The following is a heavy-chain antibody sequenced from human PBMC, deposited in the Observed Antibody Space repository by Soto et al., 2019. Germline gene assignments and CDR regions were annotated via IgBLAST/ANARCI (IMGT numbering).Heavy chain of an antibody. CDR3: ARSSHKENWFDP. V-gene: IGHV4-4*07. D-gene: IGHD6-13*01. CDR2: IYTSGST. CDR1: NGSLSNSY. J-gene: IGHJ5*02. Sequence: QVQLQESGPGLVKPSEPLSLSCTVPNGSLSNSYWNWIRQPARKRLEWIRRIYTSGSTTYNPSLRSRVTMSVDTSKNQFSLKLNSVTAADTAVYYCARSSHKENWFDPWGQGTLVTVSS.